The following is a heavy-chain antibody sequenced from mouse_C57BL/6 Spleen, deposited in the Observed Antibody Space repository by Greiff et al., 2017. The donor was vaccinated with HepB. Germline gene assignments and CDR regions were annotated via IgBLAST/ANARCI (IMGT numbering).Heavy chain of an antibody. V-gene: IGHV2-5*01. D-gene: IGHD4-1*02. Sequence: QVQLKESGPGLVQPSQSLSITCTVSGFSLTSYGVHWVRQSPGKGLEWLGVIWRGGSTDYNAAFMSRLSITKDNSKSQVFFKMNSLQADDTAIYYCAKNSPNWDRGYWYFDVWGTGTTVTVSS. CDR2: IWRGGST. J-gene: IGHJ1*03. CDR1: GFSLTSYG. CDR3: AKNSPNWDRGYWYFDV.